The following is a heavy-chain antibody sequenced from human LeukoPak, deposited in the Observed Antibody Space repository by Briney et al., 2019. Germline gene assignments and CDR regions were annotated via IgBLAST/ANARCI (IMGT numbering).Heavy chain of an antibody. CDR2: IYTDGSST. J-gene: IGHJ4*02. CDR3: VRDRTRDGKRLFDF. Sequence: GGSLRLSCAASGFTFSNYWMHWVRQAPGKGLVWVSRIYTDGSSTNYADSVKGRLSISRDNVKNTLYLQMTSLRAEDTAVYYCVRDRTRDGKRLFDFWGQGTLVTVSS. V-gene: IGHV3-74*01. D-gene: IGHD5-24*01. CDR1: GFTFSNYW.